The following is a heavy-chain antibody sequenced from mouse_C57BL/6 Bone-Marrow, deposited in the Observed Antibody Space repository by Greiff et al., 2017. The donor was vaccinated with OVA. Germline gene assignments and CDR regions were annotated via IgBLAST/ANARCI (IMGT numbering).Heavy chain of an antibody. Sequence: QVQLQQSDAELVKPGASVKISCKVSGYTFTDHTIHWMKQRPEQGLEWIGYIYPRDGSTKYNEKFKGKATLTADKSSSTAYMQLNSLTSEDSAVYFGAREGIYDDSRAGFAYWGQGTLVTVSA. CDR1: GYTFTDHT. CDR3: AREGIYDDSRAGFAY. V-gene: IGHV1-78*01. D-gene: IGHD2-3*01. J-gene: IGHJ3*01. CDR2: IYPRDGST.